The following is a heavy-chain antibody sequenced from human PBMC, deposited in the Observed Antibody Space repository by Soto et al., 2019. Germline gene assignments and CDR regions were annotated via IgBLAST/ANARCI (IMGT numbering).Heavy chain of an antibody. CDR2: ISTSSSYT. V-gene: IGHV3-11*05. CDR3: ARGDPPLWFGE. CDR1: GFTFSDYY. J-gene: IGHJ6*02. D-gene: IGHD3-10*01. Sequence: QVQLVESGGGLVKTGGSLRLSCAASGFTFSDYYMSWIRQAPGKGLEWVSYISTSSSYTNYADSVKGRFTISRDNAKNSLYLQKNSLRAEDTAVYYCARGDPPLWFGEGGQGTTVTVSS.